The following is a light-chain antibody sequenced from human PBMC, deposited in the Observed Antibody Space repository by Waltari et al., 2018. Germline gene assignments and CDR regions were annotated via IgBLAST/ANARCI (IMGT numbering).Light chain of an antibody. J-gene: IGLJ1*01. CDR3: CSYAGSSTFYV. CDR1: SSDVGSYNL. Sequence: QSALTQPASVSGSPGQSITLSCTGTSSDVGSYNLFSWYQHHPGKAPKLMIFEVSKRPSGVSNRFSGSKSGSTASLTISGLQAEDEADYYCCSYAGSSTFYVFGIGTKVTVL. CDR2: EVS. V-gene: IGLV2-23*02.